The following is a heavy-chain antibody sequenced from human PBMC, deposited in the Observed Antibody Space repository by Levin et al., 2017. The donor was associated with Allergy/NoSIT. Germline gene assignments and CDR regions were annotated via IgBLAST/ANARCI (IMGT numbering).Heavy chain of an antibody. Sequence: ASVKVSCKVSGYTLTELSMHWVRQAPGKGLEWMGGFDPEDGETIYAQKFQGRVTMTEDTSTDTAYMELSSLRSEDTAVYYCATADCSSTSCYTTDAFDIWGQGTMVTVSS. V-gene: IGHV1-24*01. J-gene: IGHJ3*02. CDR1: GYTLTELS. CDR2: FDPEDGET. D-gene: IGHD2-2*02. CDR3: ATADCSSTSCYTTDAFDI.